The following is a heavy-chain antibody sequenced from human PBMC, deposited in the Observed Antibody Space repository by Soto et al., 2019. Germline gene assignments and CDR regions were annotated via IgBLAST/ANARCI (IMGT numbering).Heavy chain of an antibody. D-gene: IGHD2-2*01. J-gene: IGHJ5*02. CDR2: ITWNSINV. CDR1: GFTFDEYA. V-gene: IGHV3-9*01. CDR3: VKALSTSWPNGFYP. Sequence: EVQLVESGGGLVQPGRSLRLSCEASGFTFDEYAMHWVRQAPGKGLEWVAGITWNSINVGYAESVKGRFTISRDNAKKSLYLHMDSLRVDDTAFYHCVKALSTSWPNGFYPWGQGTLVTVSS.